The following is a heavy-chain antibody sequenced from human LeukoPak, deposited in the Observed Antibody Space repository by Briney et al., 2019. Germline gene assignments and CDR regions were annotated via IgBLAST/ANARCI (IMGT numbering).Heavy chain of an antibody. CDR2: IYYSGST. D-gene: IGHD3-10*01. Sequence: GSLRLSCAASGFTFSDYWMSWVRQAPGKGLEWIGSIYYSGSTYYNPSLKSRVTISVDTSKNQFSLKLSSVTAADTAVYYCARGLKSRFGEYRGYYYYMDVWGKGTTVTVSS. V-gene: IGHV4-34*01. J-gene: IGHJ6*03. CDR3: ARGLKSRFGEYRGYYYYMDV. CDR1: GFTFSDYW.